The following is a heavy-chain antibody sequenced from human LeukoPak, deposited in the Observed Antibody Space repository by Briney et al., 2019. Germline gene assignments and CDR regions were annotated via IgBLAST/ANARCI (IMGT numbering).Heavy chain of an antibody. CDR2: ISWDSGSE. V-gene: IGHV3-9*01. D-gene: IGHD3-22*01. J-gene: IGHJ4*02. CDR3: AKGRFRGYTSGYDY. Sequence: GRSLRLSCAASGFTFDDYAMHWVRQAPGKGLEWVSGISWDSGSEGYADSVQGRFTISRDNAKNSLYLHMNSLRAEDTALYYCAKGRFRGYTSGYDYWGQGTLVTVSS. CDR1: GFTFDDYA.